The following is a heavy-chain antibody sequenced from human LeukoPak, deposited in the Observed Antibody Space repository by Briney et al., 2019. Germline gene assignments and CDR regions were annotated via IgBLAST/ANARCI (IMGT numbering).Heavy chain of an antibody. CDR2: INWKGGST. V-gene: IGHV3-20*04. J-gene: IGHJ3*02. D-gene: IGHD3-22*01. Sequence: PGGSLRLACAASGFTFDDYGMSWVRRAPGRGLEWVSGINWKGGSTGYGDPVKGRFTISRDNAKNSLYLQMNSLRAENTALYYCASSSYDSSPGGIWGQGTMVTVAS. CDR1: GFTFDDYG. CDR3: ASSSYDSSPGGI.